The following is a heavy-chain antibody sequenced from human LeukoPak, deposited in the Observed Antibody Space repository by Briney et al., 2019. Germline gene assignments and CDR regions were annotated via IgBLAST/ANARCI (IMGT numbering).Heavy chain of an antibody. Sequence: PGGSLRLSCGTSGFTFSSYGMHWVRQAPGKGLEWVALIRYDGSNKYYADSVKGRFTISGDNSKNTLYLQMNSLRAEDTAVYYCANPFPGIVPNWFDPWGQGTLVTVSS. D-gene: IGHD2-2*01. CDR2: IRYDGSNK. CDR1: GFTFSSYG. J-gene: IGHJ5*02. V-gene: IGHV3-30*02. CDR3: ANPFPGIVPNWFDP.